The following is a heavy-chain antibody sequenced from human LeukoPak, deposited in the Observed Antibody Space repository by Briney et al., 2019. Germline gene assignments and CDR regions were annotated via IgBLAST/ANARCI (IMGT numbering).Heavy chain of an antibody. V-gene: IGHV3-7*01. Sequence: PGGSPRFSCAASGFTFSSYWMSWVGQAPGKGLKGGANIKQDGSEKYYVDSVKGRFTISRDNAKNSLYLQMNSLRAEDTAVYYCARLGGGHSSSWYDASDIWGQGTMVTVSS. J-gene: IGHJ3*02. CDR1: GFTFSSYW. CDR2: IKQDGSEK. CDR3: ARLGGGHSSSWYDASDI. D-gene: IGHD6-13*01.